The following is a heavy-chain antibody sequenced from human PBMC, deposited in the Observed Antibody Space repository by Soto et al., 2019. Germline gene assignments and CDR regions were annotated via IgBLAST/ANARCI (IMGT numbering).Heavy chain of an antibody. CDR1: GGSISSGDYY. D-gene: IGHD3-22*01. J-gene: IGHJ6*02. Sequence: SETLSLTCTVSGGSISSGDYYWSWIRQPPGKGLEWIGYIYYSGSTYYNPSLKSRVTISVDTSKNQFSLKLSSVTAADTAVYYCARVLVKYYYGMDVWGQGTTVTVS. CDR3: ARVLVKYYYGMDV. CDR2: IYYSGST. V-gene: IGHV4-30-4*01.